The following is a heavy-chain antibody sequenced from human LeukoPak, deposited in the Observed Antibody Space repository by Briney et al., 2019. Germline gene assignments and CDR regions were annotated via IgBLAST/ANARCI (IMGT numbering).Heavy chain of an antibody. CDR1: GFTFSSYS. V-gene: IGHV3-21*04. CDR3: ARDQYDTWSRRGNFDS. J-gene: IGHJ4*02. CDR2: ISSSNSYI. Sequence: PGGSLRLSCAASGFTFSSYSMNWVRQAPGKGLEWVSSISSSNSYIYYADSVKGRFTISRDNTKNSLYLQMNSLRAEDTAVFYCARDQYDTWSRRGNFDSWGQGTLVIVSS. D-gene: IGHD3-3*01.